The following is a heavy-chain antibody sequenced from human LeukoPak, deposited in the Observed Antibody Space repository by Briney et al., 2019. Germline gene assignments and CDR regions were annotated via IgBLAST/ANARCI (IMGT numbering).Heavy chain of an antibody. Sequence: PSQTLSLTCTVSGNSISSGDNYWSWIRQPAGKGLEWIGRIYTSGSTNYNPSLKSRVTITGDTSKNQFSLRLSSVTAADTAVYYCARDYQAENWFDPWGQGTLVTVSS. CDR1: GNSISSGDNY. CDR3: ARDYQAENWFDP. D-gene: IGHD1-14*01. J-gene: IGHJ5*02. CDR2: IYTSGST. V-gene: IGHV4-61*02.